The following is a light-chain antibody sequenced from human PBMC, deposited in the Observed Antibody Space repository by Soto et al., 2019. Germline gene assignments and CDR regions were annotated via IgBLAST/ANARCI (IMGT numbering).Light chain of an antibody. J-gene: IGKJ1*01. CDR3: QQYGSSPSWT. CDR1: QSVSSSY. V-gene: IGKV3-20*01. Sequence: EIAFTQSAGTVFLSPREGGPVFRRVIQSVSSSYLAWYQQKPGQAPRLLIYGASSRATVIPDRFSGSGSGTDFTLTISRLEPEDFAVYYCQQYGSSPSWTFGQGTKVDI. CDR2: GAS.